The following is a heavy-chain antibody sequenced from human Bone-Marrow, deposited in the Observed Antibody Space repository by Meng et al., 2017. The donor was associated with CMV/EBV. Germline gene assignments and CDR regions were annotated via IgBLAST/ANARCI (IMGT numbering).Heavy chain of an antibody. CDR2: ISSNSIYT. D-gene: IGHD2/OR15-2a*01. CDR3: AGQTIAVDY. J-gene: IGHJ4*02. V-gene: IGHV3-11*06. Sequence: GQLGEPGGGLVKPGWSLRLSCAASGFTFINYYMHWIRQAPGKGLDWFSYISSNSIYTNYADSVKGRFTISRDNAKNTLYLQMNSLRAEDTAVYYCAGQTIAVDYWGQGTLVTVSS. CDR1: GFTFINYY.